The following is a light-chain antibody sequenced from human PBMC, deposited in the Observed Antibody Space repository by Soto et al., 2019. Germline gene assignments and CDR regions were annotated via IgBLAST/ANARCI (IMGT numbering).Light chain of an antibody. Sequence: EIVMTQSPATLSMSPGERATLSCRASQGISTDLAWSRQKPGQAPRLLIYGASTRATGIPTRFSGSGSGTDFTLTISSLQSEDFAVYYCQQYDNWPPWTFGQGTKVELK. CDR2: GAS. CDR1: QGISTD. CDR3: QQYDNWPPWT. V-gene: IGKV3-15*01. J-gene: IGKJ1*01.